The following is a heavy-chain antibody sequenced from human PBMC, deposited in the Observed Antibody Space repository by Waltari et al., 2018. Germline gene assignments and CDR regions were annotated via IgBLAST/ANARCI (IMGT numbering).Heavy chain of an antibody. V-gene: IGHV4-38-2*01. D-gene: IGHD4-17*01. J-gene: IGHJ4*02. CDR1: GYSITRGYY. Sequence: QVQLQESGPGLVKPSETLSLTCAVSGYSITRGYYWGWIRQPPGKGLEWIGSIYHSGSTYCHPSLNSRVTISVDTSKNQFSLKLSSVTAADTAVYYCARTVTTSSGPFDYWGQGTLVTVSS. CDR3: ARTVTTSSGPFDY. CDR2: IYHSGST.